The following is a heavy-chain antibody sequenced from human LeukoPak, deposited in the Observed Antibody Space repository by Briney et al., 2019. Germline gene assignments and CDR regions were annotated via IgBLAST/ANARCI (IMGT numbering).Heavy chain of an antibody. Sequence: QPGGSLRLSCAASGFILRSYAMSWVRQAPGKGLEWVSAISGTGGSTNTYYADSVKGRFTISRDNSKNTLFLQMNSLTAADTAVYYCAKSPSVVFFGDPNFWGQGTLVTVSS. J-gene: IGHJ4*02. CDR3: AKSPSVVFFGDPNF. D-gene: IGHD3-10*01. CDR1: GFILRSYA. CDR2: ISGTGGSTNT. V-gene: IGHV3-23*01.